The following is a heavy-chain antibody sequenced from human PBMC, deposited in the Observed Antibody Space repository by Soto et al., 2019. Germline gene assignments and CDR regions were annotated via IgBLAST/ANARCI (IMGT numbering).Heavy chain of an antibody. Sequence: GGSLRLSCAASGFTFSSYGMHWVLQAPCKGLEWVAVIWYDGSNKYYADSVKGRFTISRDNSKNTLYLQMNSLRAEDTAVYYCARGGIYSAVRTVLTDYWGQGTLVTVSS. CDR1: GFTFSSYG. J-gene: IGHJ4*02. CDR3: ARGGIYSAVRTVLTDY. D-gene: IGHD2-21*01. CDR2: IWYDGSNK. V-gene: IGHV3-33*01.